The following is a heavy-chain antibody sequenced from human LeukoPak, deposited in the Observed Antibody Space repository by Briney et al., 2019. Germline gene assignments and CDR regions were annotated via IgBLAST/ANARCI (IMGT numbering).Heavy chain of an antibody. CDR2: IGSSDKTI. D-gene: IGHD2-15*01. CDR3: ARRKRDCSGGSCYSRFDY. V-gene: IGHV3-11*01. Sequence: GGSLRLSCAASGFTFSDYYMSWIRQAPGKGLEWVSYIGSSDKTIYYPDSVKGRFTISRDNARNSLYLQMNSLRAEDTAVYYCARRKRDCSGGSCYSRFDYWGQGTLVTVSS. J-gene: IGHJ4*02. CDR1: GFTFSDYY.